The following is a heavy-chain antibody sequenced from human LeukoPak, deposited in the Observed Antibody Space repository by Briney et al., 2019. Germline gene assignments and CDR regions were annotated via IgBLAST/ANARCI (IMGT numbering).Heavy chain of an antibody. CDR3: ARDRGQWLYHY. J-gene: IGHJ4*02. CDR2: IKQGGSEK. Sequence: GGSLRLSCAASGFTFSSYWMSWVRQAPGKGLEWVANIKQGGSEKYYVDSVKGRFTISRDNAKNSLYLQMNSLRAEDTAVYYCARDRGQWLYHYWGQGTLVTVSS. V-gene: IGHV3-7*01. CDR1: GFTFSSYW. D-gene: IGHD6-19*01.